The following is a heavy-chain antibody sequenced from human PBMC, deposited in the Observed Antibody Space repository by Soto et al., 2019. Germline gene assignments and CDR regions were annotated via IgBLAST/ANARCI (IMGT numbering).Heavy chain of an antibody. D-gene: IGHD3-22*01. V-gene: IGHV3-73*01. CDR3: TGGYDSGGY. Sequence: EVQLVESGGGLVQPGGSLKLSCAASGFTFSGSAMHWVRQASGKGLEWVGRIRSKANSYATAYAASVKGRFTISRDDSKNTGYLQMNSLKTEDTAVYYCTGGYDSGGYWGQGTLVTVSS. J-gene: IGHJ4*02. CDR1: GFTFSGSA. CDR2: IRSKANSYAT.